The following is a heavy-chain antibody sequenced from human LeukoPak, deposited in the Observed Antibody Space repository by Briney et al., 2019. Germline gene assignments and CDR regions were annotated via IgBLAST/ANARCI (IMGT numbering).Heavy chain of an antibody. D-gene: IGHD2-2*01. CDR3: AREGAPAHWFDP. J-gene: IGHJ5*02. V-gene: IGHV4-59*01. Sequence: SETLSLTCTVSGASISSYYWSWIRQTPGKGLGWIGYTYYSGSTNYNPSLKSRVTISVDTSKNQFSLKLSSVTAADTAVYYCAREGAPAHWFDPWGQGTLVTVSS. CDR1: GASISSYY. CDR2: TYYSGST.